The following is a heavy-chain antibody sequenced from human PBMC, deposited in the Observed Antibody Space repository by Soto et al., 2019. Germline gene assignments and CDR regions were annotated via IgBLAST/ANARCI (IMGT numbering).Heavy chain of an antibody. CDR2: IKQDGSEK. CDR1: GFTFSSYW. CDR3: ARDGRLGELSLSGFDY. V-gene: IGHV3-7*05. Sequence: EVQLVESGGGLVQPGGSLRLSCAASGFTFSSYWMSWVRQAPGKGLEWVANIKQDGSEKYYVDSVKGRFTISRDNAKNSLYLQMDSLGDEETAGYYCARDGRLGELSLSGFDYWGQGTLVTVSS. D-gene: IGHD3-16*02. J-gene: IGHJ4*02.